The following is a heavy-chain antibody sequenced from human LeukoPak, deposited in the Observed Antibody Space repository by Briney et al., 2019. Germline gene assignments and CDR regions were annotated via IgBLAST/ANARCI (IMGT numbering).Heavy chain of an antibody. D-gene: IGHD3-3*01. CDR2: LSASGGTT. Sequence: GGSLRLSCAASGFTFSSYAMSWVRQAPGKGLEWVSGLSASGGTTYYADSVKGRFTISRDNSKNTLYLQMTSLRAEDTAVYYCAKAGDDFWSGDYTVYFDYWGQGTLVTVSS. CDR1: GFTFSSYA. CDR3: AKAGDDFWSGDYTVYFDY. J-gene: IGHJ4*02. V-gene: IGHV3-23*01.